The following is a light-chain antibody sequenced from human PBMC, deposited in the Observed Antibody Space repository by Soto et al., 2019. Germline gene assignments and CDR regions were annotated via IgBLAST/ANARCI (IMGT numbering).Light chain of an antibody. CDR2: DAS. CDR3: LQYNNDPWT. J-gene: IGKJ1*01. Sequence: DIQMTQSPSTVGDRVTITCRASQSINNRLAWYQQKPGEAPRLLIYDASSLESGVPSRFSGSGSGTELTLTISSLQPDDFATYYCLQYNNDPWTFGQGTKVEIK. V-gene: IGKV1-5*01. CDR1: QSINNR.